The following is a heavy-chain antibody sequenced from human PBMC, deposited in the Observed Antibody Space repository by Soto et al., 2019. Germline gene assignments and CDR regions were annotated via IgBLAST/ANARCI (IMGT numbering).Heavy chain of an antibody. V-gene: IGHV3-30*18. Sequence: HPQGSLTLSCAASGFPFSSYGMHWVRQAPGKGLEWVAVISYYGSNKYYADSVKGRFTISGDNSKNTLYLQMNSLRAEDTAVYYCANSFMEDPYGMGVRGQVNTVNASS. CDR3: ANSFMEDPYGMGV. CDR2: ISYYGSNK. J-gene: IGHJ6*02. CDR1: GFPFSSYG. D-gene: IGHD3-3*01.